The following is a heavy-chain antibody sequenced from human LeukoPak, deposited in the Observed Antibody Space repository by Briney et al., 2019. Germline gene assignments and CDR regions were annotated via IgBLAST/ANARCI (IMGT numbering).Heavy chain of an antibody. CDR1: GVSMSDYY. CDR3: ARGEYEDLVDN. J-gene: IGHJ4*02. CDR2: LYYSGNT. D-gene: IGHD1-26*01. Sequence: SETLSLTCTVSGVSMSDYYWSWIRQSPVRGLEWIGYLYYSGNTNYNPSLKSRLTISRDMAKNQFSLKLSSVTPADTAVYYCARGEYEDLVDNWGQGTLVTVSS. V-gene: IGHV4-59*01.